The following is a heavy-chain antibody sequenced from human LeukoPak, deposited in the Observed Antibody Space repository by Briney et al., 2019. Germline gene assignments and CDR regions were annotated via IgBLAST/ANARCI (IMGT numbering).Heavy chain of an antibody. J-gene: IGHJ4*02. CDR2: IKSKIHGGTT. V-gene: IGHV3-15*01. D-gene: IGHD1-26*01. CDR1: GFSFSDAW. Sequence: GGSLCPSSAASGFSFSDAWMTWVRQAPGKGLEWVGRIKSKIHGGTTDYAAPVKGRFTISRDDSKNTLYLQMNSLKTEDTAVYYCTRVASGSHWTIGYWGQGTLVTVSS. CDR3: TRVASGSHWTIGY.